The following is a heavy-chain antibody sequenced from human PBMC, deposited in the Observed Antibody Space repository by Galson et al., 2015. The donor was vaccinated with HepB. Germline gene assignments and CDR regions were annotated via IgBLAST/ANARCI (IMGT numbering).Heavy chain of an antibody. D-gene: IGHD1-1*01. Sequence: SVKVSCKASGYTFSGYGISWVRQAPGKGLEWMGWISAYNGNTNYAQKFQGRVTMTTDTSTSTAYMELRGLRSDDTAVYYCARGNVVTSYYFDYWGQGTLVTVSS. CDR1: GYTFSGYG. CDR2: ISAYNGNT. J-gene: IGHJ4*02. CDR3: ARGNVVTSYYFDY. V-gene: IGHV1-18*01.